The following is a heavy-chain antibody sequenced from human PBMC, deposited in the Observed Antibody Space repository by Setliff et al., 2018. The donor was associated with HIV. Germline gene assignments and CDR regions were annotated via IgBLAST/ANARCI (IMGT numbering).Heavy chain of an antibody. Sequence: SETLSLTCTVSGGSTSSYYWSWIRQPPGKGLEWIGYINTSGTTNYNPSLKSRVTISVDTSKNQFSLKLSSVTAADTAVYFCARQTYYYDNSGHNWFDPWGQGTLVTVSS. D-gene: IGHD3-22*01. V-gene: IGHV4-4*09. CDR2: INTSGTT. CDR1: GGSTSSYY. CDR3: ARQTYYYDNSGHNWFDP. J-gene: IGHJ5*02.